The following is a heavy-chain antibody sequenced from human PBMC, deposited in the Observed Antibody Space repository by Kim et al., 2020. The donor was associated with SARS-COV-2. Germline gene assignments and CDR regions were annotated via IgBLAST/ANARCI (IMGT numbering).Heavy chain of an antibody. V-gene: IGHV4-31*03. CDR1: GGSISSGGYY. Sequence: SETLSLTCTVSGGSISSGGYYWSWIRQHPGKGLEWIGYIYYSGSTYYNPSLKSRVTISVDTSKNQFSLKLSSVIAADTAVYYCARAQGRTIFGVVIIVNAFDIWGQGTMVTVSS. CDR3: ARAQGRTIFGVVIIVNAFDI. J-gene: IGHJ3*02. CDR2: IYYSGST. D-gene: IGHD3-3*01.